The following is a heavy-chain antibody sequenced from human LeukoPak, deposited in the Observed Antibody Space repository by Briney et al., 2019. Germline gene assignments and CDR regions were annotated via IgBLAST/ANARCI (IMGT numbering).Heavy chain of an antibody. V-gene: IGHV3-7*01. CDR2: IKQDGSEK. CDR1: GFTFSSYG. Sequence: GGSLRLSCAASGFTFSSYGMHWVRQAPGKGMEWVANIKQDGSEKYYVDAVKGRFTISRDNAKNSVYLQMNSLRAEDTAVYYCAGGSGWIIESWGQGSLVTVSS. J-gene: IGHJ4*02. D-gene: IGHD6-19*01. CDR3: AGGSGWIIES.